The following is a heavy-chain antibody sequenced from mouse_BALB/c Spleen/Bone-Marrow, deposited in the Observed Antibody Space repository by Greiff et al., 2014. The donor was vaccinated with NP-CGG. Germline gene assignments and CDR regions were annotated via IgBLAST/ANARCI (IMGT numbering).Heavy chain of an antibody. CDR3: ARDRRDYGKAWYFDV. J-gene: IGHJ1*01. V-gene: IGHV2-9*02. D-gene: IGHD2-1*01. CDR1: GFSLTSYG. CDR2: IWAGGST. Sequence: VQLVESGPGLVAPSQSLSITCAVSGFSLTSYGVHWVRQPPGKGLEWLGIIWAGGSTNYKSALMSRLSISKDNSKSQVFLKMNSLQTDDTAIYYCARDRRDYGKAWYFDVWGAGTTVTVSS.